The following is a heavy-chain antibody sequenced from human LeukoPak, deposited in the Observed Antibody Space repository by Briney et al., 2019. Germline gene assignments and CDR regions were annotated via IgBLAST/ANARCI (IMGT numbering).Heavy chain of an antibody. J-gene: IGHJ3*02. CDR1: AGNFSSNA. D-gene: IGHD4-17*01. V-gene: IGHV1-69*01. CDR2: IIPIFGTA. CDR3: ASYDSLYYGDYVGRAFDI. Sequence: SVKDSCKASAGNFSSNAISGGRHDPGQRLEWRGGIIPIFGTATYAQTSKGRVTITADESKSTAYMELSSLRSEDTAVYYCASYDSLYYGDYVGRAFDIWGQGRMVTVSS.